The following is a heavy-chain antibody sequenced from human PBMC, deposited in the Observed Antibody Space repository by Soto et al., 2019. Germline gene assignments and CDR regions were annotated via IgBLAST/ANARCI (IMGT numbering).Heavy chain of an antibody. CDR1: GGSISSGGYY. CDR2: IYYSGST. D-gene: IGHD2-2*01. V-gene: IGHV4-31*03. CDR3: AREGIRCCSSTSCSEGVDY. J-gene: IGHJ4*02. Sequence: QVQLQESGPGLVKPSQTLSLTCTVSGGSISSGGYYWSWIRQHPGKGLEWIGYIYYSGSTYYNPSLKSRITISVATSQSQFSLKLSSVTAAGTAVYYCAREGIRCCSSTSCSEGVDYWGQGTLVTVSS.